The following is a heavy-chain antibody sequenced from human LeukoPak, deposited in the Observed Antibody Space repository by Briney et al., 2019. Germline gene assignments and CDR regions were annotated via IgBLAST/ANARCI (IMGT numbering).Heavy chain of an antibody. CDR2: INPNSGGT. V-gene: IGHV1-2*04. CDR3: ARVYCSGGSCYGFDY. J-gene: IGHJ4*02. D-gene: IGHD2-15*01. Sequence: ASVKVSCKASGYTFTGYYMHWVRQAPGQGLEWMGWINPNSGGTNYAQKFQGWVTMTRDTSISTAYMELSRLRSDDTAVYYCARVYCSGGSCYGFDYWGQGTLVTVSS. CDR1: GYTFTGYY.